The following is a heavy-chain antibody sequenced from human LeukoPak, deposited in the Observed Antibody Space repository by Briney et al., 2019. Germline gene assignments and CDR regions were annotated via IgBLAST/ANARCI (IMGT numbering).Heavy chain of an antibody. CDR1: GLTFSDYW. V-gene: IGHV3-7*01. CDR2: IKQDGSEQ. CDR3: ARNKRADI. D-gene: IGHD1/OR15-1a*01. Sequence: GGSLRLSCAVSGLTFSDYWMSWVRQAPGKGLEWVANIKQDGSEQYYVDSVKGRFTISRDNAKNSLFLQMNSLRAEDTAVYYCARNKRADIWGQGTMVAVPS. J-gene: IGHJ3*02.